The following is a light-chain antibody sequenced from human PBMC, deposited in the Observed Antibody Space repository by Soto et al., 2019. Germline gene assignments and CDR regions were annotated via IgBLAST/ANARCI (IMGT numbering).Light chain of an antibody. J-gene: IGLJ3*02. CDR2: SND. CDR3: AAWDDSLNGWV. V-gene: IGLV1-44*01. CDR1: SSNIGTNT. Sequence: QSVLTQPPSASWTPGQRVPISCSGSSSNIGTNTVNWYQQLPGTAPKLLIYSNDQRPSGVPDRFSGSKSGTSASLAISGLQSEDEADYYCAAWDDSLNGWVFGGGTKVTVL.